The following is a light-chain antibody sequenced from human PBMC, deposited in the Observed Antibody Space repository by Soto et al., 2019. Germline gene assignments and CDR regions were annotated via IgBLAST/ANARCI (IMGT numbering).Light chain of an antibody. CDR3: SSYTSSSTRV. CDR2: DVS. V-gene: IGLV2-14*01. J-gene: IGLJ1*01. Sequence: QSALTQPASVSGSPGQSITISCTGTSSDVGGYNDVSWYQQHPGKAPKLMIYDVSNRPSGVSTRFSGSKSGNTASLTISGLQAEDEADYYCSSYTSSSTRVFGTGTKLTVL. CDR1: SSDVGGYND.